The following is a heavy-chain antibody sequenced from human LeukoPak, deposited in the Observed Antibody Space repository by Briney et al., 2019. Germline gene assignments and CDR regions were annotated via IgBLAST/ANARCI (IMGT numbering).Heavy chain of an antibody. CDR2: ISWNSGSI. CDR3: ARSLCSSTSCYYFDY. J-gene: IGHJ4*02. CDR1: GFTFDDYA. Sequence: GRSLRLSCAASGFTFDDYAMHWVRQAPGKGLEWVSGISWNSGSIGYADSVKGRFTISRDNAKNSLYLQMNSLRAEDTAVYYCARSLCSSTSCYYFDYWGQGTLVTVSS. V-gene: IGHV3-9*01. D-gene: IGHD2-2*01.